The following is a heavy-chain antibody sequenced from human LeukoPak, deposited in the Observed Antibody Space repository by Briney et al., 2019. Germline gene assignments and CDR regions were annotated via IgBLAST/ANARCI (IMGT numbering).Heavy chain of an antibody. Sequence: GRSLRLSCAASGFTFDDYAMHWVRQAPGKGLEWVSGISWNSGSTGYADSVKGRFTISRDNAKNSLYLQMNSLRAEDTALYHCAARPGYDILTGYYNYWGQGTLVTVSS. V-gene: IGHV3-9*01. CDR2: ISWNSGST. CDR1: GFTFDDYA. D-gene: IGHD3-9*01. J-gene: IGHJ4*02. CDR3: AARPGYDILTGYYNY.